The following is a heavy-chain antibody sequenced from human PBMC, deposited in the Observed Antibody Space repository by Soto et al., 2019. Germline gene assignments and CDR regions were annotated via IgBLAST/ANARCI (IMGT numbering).Heavy chain of an antibody. D-gene: IGHD4-4*01. J-gene: IGHJ6*03. CDR3: AASYDYSNSYYYYYMDV. CDR1: GFTFTSSA. Sequence: GASVKVSCKASGFTFTSSAMQWVRQARGQRLEWTGWIVVGSGNTNYAQKFQERVTITRDMSTSTAYMELSSLRSEDTAVYYCAASYDYSNSYYYYYMDVWGKGTTVTVSS. V-gene: IGHV1-58*02. CDR2: IVVGSGNT.